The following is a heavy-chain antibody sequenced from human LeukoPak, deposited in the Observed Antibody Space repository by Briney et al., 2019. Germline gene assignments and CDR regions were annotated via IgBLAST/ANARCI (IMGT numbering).Heavy chain of an antibody. CDR1: GFTFSSYS. CDR2: IYHSGTT. D-gene: IGHD6-19*01. J-gene: IGHJ5*02. CDR3: AISSGWYLNWFDP. Sequence: GSLRLSCAASGFTFSSYSMNWIRQPPGKGLGWIGSIYHSGTTYYNPSLKSQVTISVDTSKNQFSLNLRSVTAADTAVYYCAISSGWYLNWFDPWGQGTLVTVSS. V-gene: IGHV4-38-2*01.